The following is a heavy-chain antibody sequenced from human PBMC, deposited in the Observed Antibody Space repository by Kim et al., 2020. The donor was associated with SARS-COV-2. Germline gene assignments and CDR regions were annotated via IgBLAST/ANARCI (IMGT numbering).Heavy chain of an antibody. D-gene: IGHD5-12*01. CDR2: IDPKDGGR. V-gene: IGHV1-2*02. J-gene: IGHJ4*02. Sequence: ASVKVSCKASGYTFSDYYIYWVRQAPGQGLEWMGWIDPKDGGRNFAQKFHGRVTLSRDTSTSTAYMELSGLTSDDTAMYYCARGSGYDWDVNGWGQGTPVTVSS. CDR1: GYTFSDYY. CDR3: ARGSGYDWDVNG.